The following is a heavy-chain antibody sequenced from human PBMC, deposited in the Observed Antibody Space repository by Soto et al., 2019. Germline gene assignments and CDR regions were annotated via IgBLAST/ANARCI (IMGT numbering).Heavy chain of an antibody. D-gene: IGHD6-19*01. CDR3: ARADIAVADAFDI. J-gene: IGHJ3*02. CDR1: GGSISSGDFY. V-gene: IGHV4-30-4*01. Sequence: QVQLQESGPGLVKPSQTLSLTCTVSGGSISSGDFYWSWIRQPPGKGLEWIGYIYYSGSTYYNPSLKSRVTISVDTSKNQFSLKLSSVTAADTAVYYCARADIAVADAFDIWGQGTMVTVSS. CDR2: IYYSGST.